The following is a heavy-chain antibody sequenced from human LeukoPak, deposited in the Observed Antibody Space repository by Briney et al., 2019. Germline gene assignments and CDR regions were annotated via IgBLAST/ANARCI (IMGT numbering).Heavy chain of an antibody. CDR3: ARGPADSSGYYMGNYYYNYGMDV. J-gene: IGHJ6*02. CDR1: GGSFSDYY. V-gene: IGHV4-34*01. CDR2: INHSGST. Sequence: SETLSLTCAVYGGSFSDYYWSWIRQPPGKGLEWIWEINHSGSTNYNPSLKSRVTISVDTSKNQFSLKLSSVTAADTAVYYCARGPADSSGYYMGNYYYNYGMDVWGQGTTVTVSS. D-gene: IGHD3-22*01.